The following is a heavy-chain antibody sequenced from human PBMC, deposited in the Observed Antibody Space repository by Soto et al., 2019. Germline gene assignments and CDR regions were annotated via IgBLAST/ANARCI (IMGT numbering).Heavy chain of an antibody. CDR1: GGSFSGYY. CDR3: ARGNDYYDYVWGSYRHAYYFDY. J-gene: IGHJ4*02. D-gene: IGHD3-16*02. V-gene: IGHV4-34*01. Sequence: QVQLQQWGAGLLKPSETLSLTCAVYGGSFSGYYWSWIRQPPGKGLEWIGEINHSGSTNYNPSLKRRVTISVDTSKNQFSLKLSSVTAADTAVYYCARGNDYYDYVWGSYRHAYYFDYWGQGTLVTVSS. CDR2: INHSGST.